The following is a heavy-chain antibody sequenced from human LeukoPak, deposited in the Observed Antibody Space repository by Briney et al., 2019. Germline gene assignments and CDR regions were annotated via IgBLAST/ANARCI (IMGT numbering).Heavy chain of an antibody. Sequence: GGSLRLSCAASGFIVSSNYMSWVSQAPGKGLEWVSVMYTGGSTNYADSVKGRFTISRDSSKNTLYLQMNSLRVEDTAVYYCARGRGDYWGQGTLVTVSS. D-gene: IGHD3-10*01. CDR2: MYTGGST. J-gene: IGHJ4*02. V-gene: IGHV3-53*01. CDR3: ARGRGDY. CDR1: GFIVSSNY.